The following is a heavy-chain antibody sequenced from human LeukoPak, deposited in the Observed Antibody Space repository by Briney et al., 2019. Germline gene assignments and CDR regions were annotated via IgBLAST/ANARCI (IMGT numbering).Heavy chain of an antibody. CDR1: GFTFSSYW. Sequence: GGSLRLSCAASGFTFSSYWMHWVRQAPGKGLVWVSRINSDGSTTNYADSVKGRFTISRDNAKNTLDLQMNSLRAEDTAVYYCAKDTPLGGYWGQGTLVTVSS. CDR2: INSDGSTT. D-gene: IGHD3-16*01. CDR3: AKDTPLGGY. J-gene: IGHJ4*02. V-gene: IGHV3-74*01.